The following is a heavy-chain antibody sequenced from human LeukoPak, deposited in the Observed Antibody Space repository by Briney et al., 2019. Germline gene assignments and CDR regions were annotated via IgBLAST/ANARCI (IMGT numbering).Heavy chain of an antibody. CDR2: INHSGST. CDR3: ARELVDERDERYSSSWYSDY. Sequence: PSETLSLTCAVYGGSFSGYYWSWIRQPPGKGLEWIGEINHSGSTNYNPSLKSRVTISVDTSKNQFSLKLSSVTAADTAVYYCARELVDERDERYSSSWYSDYWGQGTPVTVSS. CDR1: GGSFSGYY. J-gene: IGHJ4*02. D-gene: IGHD6-13*01. V-gene: IGHV4-34*01.